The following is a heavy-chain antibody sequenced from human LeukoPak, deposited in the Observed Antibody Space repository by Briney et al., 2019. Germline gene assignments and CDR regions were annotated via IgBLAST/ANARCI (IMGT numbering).Heavy chain of an antibody. J-gene: IGHJ4*02. CDR3: ARDSSGIPLNY. CDR2: IIPILGTA. V-gene: IGHV1-69*08. CDR1: GGTFSSYT. Sequence: SVKVSCKASGGTFSSYTISWVRQAPGQGLEWMGRIIPILGTANYAQEFQGRVTITADKSTSTAYMELSSLRSEDTAVYYCARDSSGIPLNYWGQGTLVTVSS. D-gene: IGHD3-10*01.